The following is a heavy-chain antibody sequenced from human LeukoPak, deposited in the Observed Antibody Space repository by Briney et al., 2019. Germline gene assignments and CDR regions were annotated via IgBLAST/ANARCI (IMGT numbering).Heavy chain of an antibody. V-gene: IGHV3-30*18. D-gene: IGHD2-2*01. Sequence: PGRSLRLSCAASGFTFSSYGMHWVRQAPGKGLEWVAVISYDGSNKYYADSVKGRFTISRDNSKNTLYLQMNSLRAEDTAVYYCAKDGTRYCSSTSCYWEVDYWGQGTLVTASS. CDR1: GFTFSSYG. CDR2: ISYDGSNK. J-gene: IGHJ4*02. CDR3: AKDGTRYCSSTSCYWEVDY.